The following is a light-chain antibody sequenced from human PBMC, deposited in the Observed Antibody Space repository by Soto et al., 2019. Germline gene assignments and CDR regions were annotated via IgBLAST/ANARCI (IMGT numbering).Light chain of an antibody. CDR1: QSISTW. V-gene: IGKV1-5*01. J-gene: IGKJ1*01. CDR3: QQYTSWT. CDR2: DAF. Sequence: DIQMTQSPSTLSASVGDRVTITCRASQSISTWLAWYQQKPGNAPKLLIFDAFNLESGVPSRFSGSGSGTEFTLTISSLQPDDFATYYCQQYTSWTLGQGTKVDIK.